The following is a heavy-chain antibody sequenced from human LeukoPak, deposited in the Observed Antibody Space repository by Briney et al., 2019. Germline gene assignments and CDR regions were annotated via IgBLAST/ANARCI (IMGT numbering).Heavy chain of an antibody. CDR3: ARGGEWFSAGGVFDY. D-gene: IGHD2-8*01. CDR1: GSTFSSYE. V-gene: IGHV3-48*03. CDR2: ISSSGSTI. Sequence: GGSLRLSCAASGSTFSSYEVNWVRQAPGKGLEWVSYISSSGSTIYYADSVKGRFTISRDNAKNSLYLQMNSLRAEDTAVYYCARGGEWFSAGGVFDYWGQGTLVTVSS. J-gene: IGHJ4*02.